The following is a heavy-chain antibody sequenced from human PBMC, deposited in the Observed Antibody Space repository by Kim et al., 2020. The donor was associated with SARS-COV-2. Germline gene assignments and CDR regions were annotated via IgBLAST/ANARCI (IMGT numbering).Heavy chain of an antibody. CDR2: ISGSGGST. J-gene: IGHJ4*02. D-gene: IGHD2-15*01. V-gene: IGHV3-23*01. CDR3: AKEDIVVVVAATANHFDY. CDR1: GFTFSSYA. Sequence: GGSLRLSCAASGFTFSSYAMSWVRQAPGKGLEWVSAISGSGGSTYYADSVKGRFTISRDNSKNTLYLQMNSLRAEDTAVYYCAKEDIVVVVAATANHFDYWGQGTLVTVSS.